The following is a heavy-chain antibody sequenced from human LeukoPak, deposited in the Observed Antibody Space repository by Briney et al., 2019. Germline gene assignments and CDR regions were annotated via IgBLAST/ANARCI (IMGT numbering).Heavy chain of an antibody. D-gene: IGHD5-12*01. CDR2: IIPIFGTA. CDR1: GGTFSSYA. V-gene: IGHV1-69*05. Sequence: SVKVSCKASGGTFSSYAISWVRQAPGQGLEWMGGIIPIFGTANYAQKFQGRVTITTDESTSTAYMELSSLRSEDTAVYYCARGLKSGYDYRTHDYWGQGTLVTVSS. CDR3: ARGLKSGYDYRTHDY. J-gene: IGHJ4*02.